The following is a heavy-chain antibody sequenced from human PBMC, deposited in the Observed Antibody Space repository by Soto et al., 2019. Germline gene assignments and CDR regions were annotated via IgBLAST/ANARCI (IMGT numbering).Heavy chain of an antibody. CDR1: GGSFSCYY. CDR2: INHSGST. V-gene: IGHV4-34*01. D-gene: IGHD6-13*01. CDR3: ARGLRRGSSWYTPYYYYGMDV. J-gene: IGHJ6*02. Sequence: SETLSLTCAVYGGSFSCYYWSWIRQPPGKGLEWIGEINHSGSTNYNPSLKSRVTISVDTSKNQFSLKLSSVTAADTAVYYCARGLRRGSSWYTPYYYYGMDVWGQGTTVTVS.